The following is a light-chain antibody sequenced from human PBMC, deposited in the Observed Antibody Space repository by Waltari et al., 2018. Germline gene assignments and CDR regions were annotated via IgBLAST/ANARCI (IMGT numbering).Light chain of an antibody. V-gene: IGLV3-27*01. J-gene: IGLJ2*01. CDR3: YCAADSNVRV. Sequence: SYELTQPSSVSVSPGQTARITCSGDVLAKNYVRWFQQKPGQAPVLVIYKDSERPSGIPDRISGSTSGTTVTLTISGAQVEDEADYYCYCAADSNVRVFGGGTRLTVL. CDR1: VLAKNY. CDR2: KDS.